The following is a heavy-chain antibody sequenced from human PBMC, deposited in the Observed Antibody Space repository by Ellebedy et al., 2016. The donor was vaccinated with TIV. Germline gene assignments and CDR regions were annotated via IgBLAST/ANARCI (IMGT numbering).Heavy chain of an antibody. D-gene: IGHD6-13*01. CDR2: IYPRDSDT. CDR1: GSSFSNYW. V-gene: IGHV5-51*01. J-gene: IGHJ5*02. Sequence: GESLKISCKSSGSSFSNYWIVWVRQMPGKGLEWMGIIYPRDSDTRYSPSFQGQVTISADKSISIAYLQWISLKASDTAMYYCARRVGIAAGWFDPWGQGTLVTVSS. CDR3: ARRVGIAAGWFDP.